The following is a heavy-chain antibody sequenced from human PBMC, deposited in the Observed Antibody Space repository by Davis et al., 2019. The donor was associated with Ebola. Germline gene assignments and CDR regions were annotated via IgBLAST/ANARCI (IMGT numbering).Heavy chain of an antibody. CDR2: IYYTGSA. CDR1: GGSISSGDYY. J-gene: IGHJ4*02. CDR3: ARDPGGYDHFDY. Sequence: SETLSLTCTVSGGSISSGDYYWSWIRQHPGNGLEFIAYIYYTGSAYYNPSLKSRATISVDTSNNQFSLRLSSVTAADTAFYYCARDPGGYDHFDYWGQGTLVTVSS. D-gene: IGHD5-12*01. V-gene: IGHV4-31*03.